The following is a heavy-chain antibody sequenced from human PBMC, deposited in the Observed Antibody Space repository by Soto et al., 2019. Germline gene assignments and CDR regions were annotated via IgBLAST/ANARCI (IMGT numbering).Heavy chain of an antibody. J-gene: IGHJ4*02. CDR1: GFTSSSYA. CDR2: ISYDGSNK. D-gene: IGHD3-10*01. CDR3: ARDTYYYGFDY. V-gene: IGHV3-30-3*01. Sequence: LRLSCAASGFTSSSYAMHWVRQAPGKGLEWVAVISYDGSNKYYADSVKGRFTISRDNSKNTLYLQMNSLRAEDTAVYYCARDTYYYGFDYWGQGTLVTVSS.